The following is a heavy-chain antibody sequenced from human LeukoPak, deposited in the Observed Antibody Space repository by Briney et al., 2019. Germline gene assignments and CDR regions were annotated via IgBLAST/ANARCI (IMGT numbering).Heavy chain of an antibody. J-gene: IGHJ4*02. D-gene: IGHD4-17*01. V-gene: IGHV4-59*12. CDR3: ARAPRTYGAPDY. Sequence: SETLSLTCTVSGGSISSYYWSWIRQPPGKGLEWIGYIYHSGSTYYNPSLKSRVTISVDRSKNQFSLKLSSVTAADTAVYYCARAPRTYGAPDYWGQGTLVTVSS. CDR1: GGSISSYY. CDR2: IYHSGST.